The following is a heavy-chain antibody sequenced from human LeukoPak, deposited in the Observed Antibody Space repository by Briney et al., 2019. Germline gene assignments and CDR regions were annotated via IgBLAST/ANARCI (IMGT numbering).Heavy chain of an antibody. CDR1: GGSFSGYY. J-gene: IGHJ4*02. CDR3: ASLGFWSGYYRY. Sequence: PSETLSLTCAVYGGSFSGYYWSWIRQPPGKGLEWIGEINHSGSTNYNPSLKSRVTISVDTSKNQFSLKLSSVTAADTAVYYCASLGFWSGYYRYRGQGTLVTVSS. D-gene: IGHD3-3*01. CDR2: INHSGST. V-gene: IGHV4-34*01.